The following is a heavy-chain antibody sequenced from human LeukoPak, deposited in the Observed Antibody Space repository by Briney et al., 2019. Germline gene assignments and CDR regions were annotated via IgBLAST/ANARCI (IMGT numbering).Heavy chain of an antibody. Sequence: PSETVSLTCTVSGGSISSSSYYWGWIRQPPGKGLEWIGSIYYSGSTYYNPSLKSRVTTSIDTSKNQFSLKLSSVAAADTAVYYCARHGRAIVDYYYYMDVWGTGTTVTVSS. D-gene: IGHD3-22*01. J-gene: IGHJ6*03. CDR3: ARHGRAIVDYYYYMDV. CDR2: IYYSGST. CDR1: GGSISSSSYY. V-gene: IGHV4-39*01.